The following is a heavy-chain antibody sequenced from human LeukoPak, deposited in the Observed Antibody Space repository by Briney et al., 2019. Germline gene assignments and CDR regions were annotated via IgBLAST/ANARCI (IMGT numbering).Heavy chain of an antibody. V-gene: IGHV3-30*04. CDR2: ISYDGSNK. J-gene: IGHJ4*02. CDR3: ARFDVGIYCGGDCYPSFDY. D-gene: IGHD2-21*02. CDR1: GFTFSSYA. Sequence: PGRSLRLSCAASGFTFSSYAMHWVRQAPGKGLEWVAVISYDGSNKYYADSVKGRFTISRDNSKNTLYLQMNSLRAEDTAVYYCARFDVGIYCGGDCYPSFDYWGQGTLVTVSS.